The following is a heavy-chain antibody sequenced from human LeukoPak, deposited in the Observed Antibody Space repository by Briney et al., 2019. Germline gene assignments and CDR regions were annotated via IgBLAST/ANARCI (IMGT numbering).Heavy chain of an antibody. J-gene: IGHJ4*02. CDR2: IYYSGST. CDR3: AREYSRAAAGTGYDYFDY. Sequence: SETLSLTCTVSGGXISSYYCTWIRQPPGKGLEWIGYIYYSGSTNYNPSLRSRVTISVDTSKNQFSLKLSSVTAADTAVYYCAREYSRAAAGTGYDYFDYWGQGTLVTVSS. D-gene: IGHD6-13*01. V-gene: IGHV4-59*01. CDR1: GGXISSYY.